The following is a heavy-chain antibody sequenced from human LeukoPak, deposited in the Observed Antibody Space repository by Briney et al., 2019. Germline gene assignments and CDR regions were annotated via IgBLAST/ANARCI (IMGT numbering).Heavy chain of an antibody. CDR2: FDPEDGET. D-gene: IGHD2-15*01. V-gene: IGHV1-24*01. Sequence: VASVKVSCKVSGYTLTGLSMHWVRQAPGKGLEWMGGFDPEDGETIYAQKFQGRVTMTEDTSTDTAYMELSSLRSEDTAVYYCATVIGYCSGGSCYSFDYWGQGTLVTVSS. CDR1: GYTLTGLS. CDR3: ATVIGYCSGGSCYSFDY. J-gene: IGHJ4*02.